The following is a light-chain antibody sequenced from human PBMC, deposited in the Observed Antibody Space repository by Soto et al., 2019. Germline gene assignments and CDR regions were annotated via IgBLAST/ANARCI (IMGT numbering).Light chain of an antibody. CDR3: QQRSNWPRTIT. Sequence: EIVLAQSPAPLSFSPGERATRSCRARQSVSSYLAWYHQKPGQAPRLLIYDASNRATGIPARFSGSGSGTDFTLTISSLEPEDFAVYYCQQRSNWPRTITFGQGTRLEIK. CDR2: DAS. V-gene: IGKV3-11*01. J-gene: IGKJ5*01. CDR1: QSVSSY.